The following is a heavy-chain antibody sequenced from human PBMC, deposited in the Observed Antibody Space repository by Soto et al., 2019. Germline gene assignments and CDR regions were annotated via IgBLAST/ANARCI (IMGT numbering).Heavy chain of an antibody. D-gene: IGHD3-16*01. V-gene: IGHV1-69*17. CDR1: GDTFNSYV. Sequence: QVQLVQSGAEVKRPVSSVKVSCESSGDTFNSYVISWVRQAPGQGLEWMGGIIPIIGVTHYAQKFQGRVTISALSSTGTAYWELTNLGFEDTALYYCARKSLGAKGADHWGQGTLVTVSS. CDR2: IIPIIGVT. J-gene: IGHJ4*02. CDR3: ARKSLGAKGADH.